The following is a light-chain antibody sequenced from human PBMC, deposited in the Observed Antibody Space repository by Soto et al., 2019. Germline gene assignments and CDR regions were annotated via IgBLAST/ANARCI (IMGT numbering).Light chain of an antibody. CDR2: GNS. CDR3: QSYDSSLSGAV. Sequence: QSVLTQPPSVSGTPGQRVTISCTGSSSNIGAGYDVRWYQQLPGTAPKLLIYGNSNRPSGVPDRFSGSKSGTSASLAITGLQDEDEADYYCQSYDSSLSGAVFGGGTQLTVL. J-gene: IGLJ7*01. CDR1: SSNIGAGYD. V-gene: IGLV1-40*01.